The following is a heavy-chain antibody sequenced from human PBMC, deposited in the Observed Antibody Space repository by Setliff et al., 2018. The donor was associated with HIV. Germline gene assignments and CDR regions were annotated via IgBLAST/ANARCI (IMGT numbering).Heavy chain of an antibody. V-gene: IGHV4-34*01. Sequence: SETLSLTCAVYGGSFSGHSWTWIRQPPGKGLEWIGEINRSGSANYNRSLKSRVTMSVDTSKRQFSLKLDSVTAADTAVYYCARDPLGYNWRRYFDFWGQGAVVTVSS. CDR1: GGSFSGHS. J-gene: IGHJ4*02. CDR3: ARDPLGYNWRRYFDF. D-gene: IGHD3-16*01. CDR2: INRSGSA.